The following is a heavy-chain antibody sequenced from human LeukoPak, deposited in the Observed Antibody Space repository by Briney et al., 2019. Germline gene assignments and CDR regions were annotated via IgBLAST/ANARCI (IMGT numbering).Heavy chain of an antibody. D-gene: IGHD4-17*01. CDR3: ATGSGFFDNGEYPQRW. V-gene: IGHV1-24*01. J-gene: IGHJ4*02. Sequence: GASVKVSCKISGYTLTELSMHWVRQAPGKGLEWMGGFDPEDGETIYAQKFQGRVTMTEDTSTDTAYMELSSLRSEDTAVYYCATGSGFFDNGEYPQRWWGQGTLVTVSS. CDR1: GYTLTELS. CDR2: FDPEDGET.